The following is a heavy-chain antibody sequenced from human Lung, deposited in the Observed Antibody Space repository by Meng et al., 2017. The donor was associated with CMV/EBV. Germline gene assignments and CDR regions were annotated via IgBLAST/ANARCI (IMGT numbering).Heavy chain of an antibody. Sequence: QVQLRQSGSELKHAGASVKVSCRPSGYTCTSYASNWVRQAPGQGPDWMGWIDPNTGNPTYDQGFTGRFVFSLDTSVSTAYLQINSLRADDTAVYYCARDSPLDGYSLLDYWGQGTLVTVSS. CDR3: ARDSPLDGYSLLDY. CDR1: GYTCTSYA. CDR2: IDPNTGNP. V-gene: IGHV7-4-1*02. D-gene: IGHD5-24*01. J-gene: IGHJ4*02.